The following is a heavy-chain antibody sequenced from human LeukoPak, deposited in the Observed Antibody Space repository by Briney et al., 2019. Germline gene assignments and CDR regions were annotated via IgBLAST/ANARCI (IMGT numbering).Heavy chain of an antibody. CDR1: GFTFSSYA. D-gene: IGHD5-18*01. V-gene: IGHV3-23*01. CDR3: AKDLVDTAMAPYYFDY. J-gene: IGHJ4*02. CDR2: ISGSGGST. Sequence: GGSLRLSCAASGFTFSSYAMSWVRQAPGKGLEWVSAISGSGGSTYYADSVKGRFTISRDNSKNTLYLQMNSQRAEDTAVYYCAKDLVDTAMAPYYFDYWGQGTLVTASS.